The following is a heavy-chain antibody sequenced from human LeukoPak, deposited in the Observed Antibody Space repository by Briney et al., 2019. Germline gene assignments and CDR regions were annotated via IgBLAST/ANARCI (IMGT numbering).Heavy chain of an antibody. V-gene: IGHV3-30*18. J-gene: IGHJ5*02. D-gene: IGHD4-17*01. Sequence: GGSLRLSCAASGFTFSSYSMNWVRQAPGKGLEWVAVISYDGSNKYYADSVKGRFTISRDNSKNTLYLQMNSLRAEDTAVYYCAKVTVNWFDPWGQGTLVTVSS. CDR3: AKVTVNWFDP. CDR2: ISYDGSNK. CDR1: GFTFSSYS.